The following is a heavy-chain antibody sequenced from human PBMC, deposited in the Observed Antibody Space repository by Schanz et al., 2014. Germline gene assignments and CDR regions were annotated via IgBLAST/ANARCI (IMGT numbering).Heavy chain of an antibody. Sequence: QVDLVESGGGVVQPGRSLTLSCAVSTSLFSRSVIHWVRQAPGKGLEWVAVISYDGNNEDYADSVKGRFTISRDNAKKSLYLRMNSLRAEDTAVYYCARDAVTSVLTPGFYYWGQGTLXTVSS. J-gene: IGHJ4*02. CDR3: ARDAVTSVLTPGFYY. CDR1: TSLFSRSV. D-gene: IGHD4-17*01. V-gene: IGHV3-30*03. CDR2: ISYDGNNE.